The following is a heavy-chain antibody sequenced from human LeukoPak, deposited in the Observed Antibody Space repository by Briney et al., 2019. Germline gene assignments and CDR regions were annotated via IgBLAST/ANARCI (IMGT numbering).Heavy chain of an antibody. CDR3: ARDLGYYYYYMDV. V-gene: IGHV3-66*02. J-gene: IGHJ6*03. CDR1: GFTVSSNY. Sequence: GGSLRLSCAASGFTVSSNYMSWVRQAPGKGLELVSVIYSGGSTYYADSVKGRFTISRDNSKNTLYLQMNSLRAEDTAVYYCARDLGYYYYYMDVWGKGTTVTVSS. D-gene: IGHD7-27*01. CDR2: IYSGGST.